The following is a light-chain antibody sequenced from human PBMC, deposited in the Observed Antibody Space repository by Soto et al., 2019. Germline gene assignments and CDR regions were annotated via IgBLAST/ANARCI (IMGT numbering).Light chain of an antibody. CDR1: SSNIGNNY. V-gene: IGLV1-51*01. J-gene: IGLJ2*01. CDR3: GTWDSSLSAEV. CDR2: DNN. Sequence: QSVLPQPPSVSAAPGQKVIISCSGRSSNIGNNYVSWYQHLPGTAPKLLIYDNNKRPSGIPDRFSGSKSGTSATLGITGLQAGDEADYYCGTWDSSLSAEVFGGGTKLTVL.